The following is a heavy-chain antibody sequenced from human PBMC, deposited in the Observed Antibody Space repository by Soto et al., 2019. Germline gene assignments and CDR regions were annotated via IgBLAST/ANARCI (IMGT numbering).Heavy chain of an antibody. J-gene: IGHJ5*02. V-gene: IGHV1-18*01. CDR2: ISAYNGNT. D-gene: IGHD3-10*01. CDR1: GYTFTSYC. Sequence: GASVKVSCKASGYTFTSYCISWGRQAPGQGLEWMGWISAYNGNTNYAQKPQGRVTMTTDTSTSTAYMELRSLRSDDTAVYYCARDRSKAWDGSGKGPWGQGTLVTVSS. CDR3: ARDRSKAWDGSGKGP.